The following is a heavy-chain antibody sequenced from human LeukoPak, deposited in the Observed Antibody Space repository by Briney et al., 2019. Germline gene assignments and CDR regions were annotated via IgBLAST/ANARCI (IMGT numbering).Heavy chain of an antibody. J-gene: IGHJ4*02. D-gene: IGHD3-22*01. CDR3: AKDSDSSGYYHEAFDY. V-gene: IGHV3-23*01. CDR2: ISGSGGST. Sequence: GGSLRLSCAAAGFTFSSYGMSWVRQAPGKGLEWVSAISGSGGSTYYADSVKGRFTISRDNSKNTLYLQMNSLRAEDTAVYYCAKDSDSSGYYHEAFDYWGQGTLVTVSS. CDR1: GFTFSSYG.